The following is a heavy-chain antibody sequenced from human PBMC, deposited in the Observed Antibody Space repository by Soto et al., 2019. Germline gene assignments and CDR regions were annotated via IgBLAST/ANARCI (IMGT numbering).Heavy chain of an antibody. CDR3: ASSPRNGIAAAGTRNYYYYYGMDV. CDR2: INPNSGGT. V-gene: IGHV1-2*02. Sequence: QVQLVQSGAEVKKPGASVKVSCKASGYTFTGYYMHWVRQAPGQGLEWMGWINPNSGGTNYAQKFQGRVTMTRDTSFSTAYMELSRLRSDDTAVYYCASSPRNGIAAAGTRNYYYYYGMDVWGQGTTVTVSS. CDR1: GYTFTGYY. D-gene: IGHD6-13*01. J-gene: IGHJ6*02.